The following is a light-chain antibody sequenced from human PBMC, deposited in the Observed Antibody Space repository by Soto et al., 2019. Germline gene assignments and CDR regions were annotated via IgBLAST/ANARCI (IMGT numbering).Light chain of an antibody. CDR2: GAS. CDR1: QSVSSN. V-gene: IGKV3-15*01. CDR3: QQYNNWPYT. J-gene: IGKJ2*01. Sequence: EIVMTQSPATLSVSPGERATLSCRASQSVSSNLAWYQQKPGQAPRLLIYGASTRATGIPARFSGSGSGTAFTLTISSLQSEDFAVYCCQQYNNWPYTFGQGTKLELK.